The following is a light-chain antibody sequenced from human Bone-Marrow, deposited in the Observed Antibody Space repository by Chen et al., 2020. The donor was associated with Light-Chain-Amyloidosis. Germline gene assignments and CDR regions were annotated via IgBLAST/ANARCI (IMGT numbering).Light chain of an antibody. J-gene: IGLJ2*01. Sequence: SYELTQPPSVSVSPGQTASIPCSADSLGDKYTCWYQQKSGQSPLLIIYQDFKRPSGIPERFSGSNSGNTTTLTISGTQTRDEADYYCQAWDRRTVIFGGGTKLTVL. V-gene: IGLV3-1*01. CDR3: QAWDRRTVI. CDR2: QDF. CDR1: SLGDKY.